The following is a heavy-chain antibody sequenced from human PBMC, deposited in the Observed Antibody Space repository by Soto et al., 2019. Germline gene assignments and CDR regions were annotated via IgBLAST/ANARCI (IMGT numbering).Heavy chain of an antibody. CDR3: AKGGAIVAAGTRVYLYNAMDV. CDR2: INPNSGDT. D-gene: IGHD1-26*01. CDR1: GYTFTGYY. Sequence: SVKVSFKASGYTFTGYYVHWVRQAPGQGLEWMGWINPNSGDTYLAQRFQGRVTMNRDTSIGTAYMELRGLTSDDTAEYYCAKGGAIVAAGTRVYLYNAMDVWGQGTTVTVSS. J-gene: IGHJ6*02. V-gene: IGHV1-2*02.